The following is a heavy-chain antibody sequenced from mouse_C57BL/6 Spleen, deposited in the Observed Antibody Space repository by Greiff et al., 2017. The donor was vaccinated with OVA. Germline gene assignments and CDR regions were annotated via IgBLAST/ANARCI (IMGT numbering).Heavy chain of an antibody. J-gene: IGHJ2*01. CDR1: GYTFTSYG. V-gene: IGHV1-81*01. CDR3: ARSGANYFDY. CDR2: IYPRSGNT. D-gene: IGHD3-1*01. Sequence: QVQLKESGAELARPGASVKLSCKASGYTFTSYGISWVKQRTGQGLEWIGEIYPRSGNTYYNEKFKGKATLTADKSSSTAYMELRSLTSEDSAVYFCARSGANYFDYWGQGTTLTVSS.